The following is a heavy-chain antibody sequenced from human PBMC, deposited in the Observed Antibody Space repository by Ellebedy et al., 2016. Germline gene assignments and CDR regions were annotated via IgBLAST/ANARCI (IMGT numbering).Heavy chain of an antibody. D-gene: IGHD6-13*01. J-gene: IGHJ6*02. V-gene: IGHV3-48*02. CDR3: ARVGLGYSSSWDYYGMDV. CDR1: GFTFSSYS. CDR2: ISRGSSSI. Sequence: GGSLRLSCAASGFTFSSYSMNWVRQAPGKGLDWVSYISRGSSSIYYADSVKGRFTISRDNAKNSLYLKMHSLRDEDTAIYYCARVGLGYSSSWDYYGMDVWGQGTTVTVSS.